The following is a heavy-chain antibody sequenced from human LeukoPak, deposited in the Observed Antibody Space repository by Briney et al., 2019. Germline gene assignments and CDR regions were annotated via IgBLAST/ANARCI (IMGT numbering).Heavy chain of an antibody. CDR1: GFTLSSYG. CDR2: IRDDESKK. CDR3: ARWYGDNPSYYLDY. D-gene: IGHD4-17*01. J-gene: IGHJ4*02. Sequence: GRSLRLSSAASGFTLSSYGMHWVRQAPGKGLEWVAAIRDDESKKYYADSVKGRFTISRDNSKNTLYLQMNSLRAEDTAVYSCARWYGDNPSYYLDYWGQGTLVTVSS. V-gene: IGHV3-33*03.